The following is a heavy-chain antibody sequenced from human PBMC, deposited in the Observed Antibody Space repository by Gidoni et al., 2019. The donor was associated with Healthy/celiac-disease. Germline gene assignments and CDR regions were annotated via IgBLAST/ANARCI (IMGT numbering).Heavy chain of an antibody. CDR1: GGTFSSYA. CDR3: ARDRSRAAAGTGAFDI. CDR2: IIPIFGTA. D-gene: IGHD6-13*01. J-gene: IGHJ3*02. V-gene: IGHV1-69*06. Sequence: QVQLVQSGAEVKKPGSSVKVSCKASGGTFSSYAISWWRQAPGQGLEWMGGIIPIFGTANYAQKFQGRVTITADKSTSTAYMELSSLRSEDTAVYYCARDRSRAAAGTGAFDIWGQGTMVTVSS.